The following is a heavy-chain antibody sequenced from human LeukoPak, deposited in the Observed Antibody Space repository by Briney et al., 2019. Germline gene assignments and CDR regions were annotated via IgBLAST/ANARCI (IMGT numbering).Heavy chain of an antibody. Sequence: SETLSLTCTVSGGSISSSSYYWGWIRQPPGKGLEWIGSIYYSGSTYYNPSLKSRVTISVDTSKNQFSLKLSSVTAADTAVYYCARGEQLELHYYYYMDVWGKGTTVTISS. CDR3: ARGEQLELHYYYYMDV. CDR2: IYYSGST. D-gene: IGHD1-1*01. CDR1: GGSISSSSYY. J-gene: IGHJ6*03. V-gene: IGHV4-39*07.